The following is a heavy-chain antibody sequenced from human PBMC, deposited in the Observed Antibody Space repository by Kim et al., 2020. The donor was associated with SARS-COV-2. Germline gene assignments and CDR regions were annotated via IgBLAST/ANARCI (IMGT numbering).Heavy chain of an antibody. V-gene: IGHV3-23*01. Sequence: GGSLRLSCAASGFTINNFGMSWVRQAPGKGLERVSIITGCGHKTYYADSVTGRFTTFRDNSTNTLYLQMTSLRAEDTAVYYCANDPYYFGSGRNNFDFWG. CDR2: ITGCGHKT. CDR1: GFTINNFG. J-gene: IGHJ4*01. D-gene: IGHD3-10*01. CDR3: ANDPYYFGSGRNNFDF.